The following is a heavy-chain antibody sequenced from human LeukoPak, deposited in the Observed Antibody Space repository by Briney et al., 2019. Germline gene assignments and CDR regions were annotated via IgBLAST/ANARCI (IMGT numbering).Heavy chain of an antibody. Sequence: SVKVSCKASGGTFSSYAISWVRQAPGQGLEWMGGIIPIFGTANYAQKFQGRVTITADESTSTAYMELSSLRSEDTAVYYCYSGSYYVADFDCWGQGTLVTVSS. J-gene: IGHJ4*02. CDR3: YSGSYYVADFDC. D-gene: IGHD1-26*01. V-gene: IGHV1-69*01. CDR1: GGTFSSYA. CDR2: IIPIFGTA.